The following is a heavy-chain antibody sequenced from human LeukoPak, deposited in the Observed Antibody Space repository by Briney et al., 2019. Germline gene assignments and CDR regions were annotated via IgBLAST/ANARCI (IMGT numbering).Heavy chain of an antibody. J-gene: IGHJ5*02. CDR1: GFTFSSYA. V-gene: IGHV3-30-3*01. D-gene: IGHD2-2*02. CDR3: AREGIYCSSTSCYTPNPHGTNWFDP. Sequence: GGSLRLSCAASGFTFSSYAMHWVRQAPGKGLEWVAVISYDGSNKYYADSVKGRFTISRDNSKNTLYLQMNSLRAEDTAVYYCAREGIYCSSTSCYTPNPHGTNWFDPWGQGTLVTVSS. CDR2: ISYDGSNK.